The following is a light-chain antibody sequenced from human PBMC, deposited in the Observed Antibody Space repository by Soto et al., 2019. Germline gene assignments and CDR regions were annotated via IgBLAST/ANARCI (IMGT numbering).Light chain of an antibody. CDR3: SSYTSSITLV. J-gene: IGLJ3*02. Sequence: QSALTQPASVSGSPGQSITISCTGTSSDVGDYNYVSWNQQHPGKAPKLMIYEVSNRPSGVSNRFSGSKSGNTASLTISGLQAEDEADYYCSSYTSSITLVFGGGTKLTVL. V-gene: IGLV2-14*01. CDR2: EVS. CDR1: SSDVGDYNY.